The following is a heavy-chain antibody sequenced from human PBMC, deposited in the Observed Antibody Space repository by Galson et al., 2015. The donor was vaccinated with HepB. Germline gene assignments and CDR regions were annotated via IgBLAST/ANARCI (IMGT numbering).Heavy chain of an antibody. J-gene: IGHJ4*02. CDR3: ARVGRNGLPAAIGGHPHDY. D-gene: IGHD2-2*01. CDR1: GFTFSSYA. Sequence: SLRLSCAASGFTFSSYAMHWVRQAPGKGLEWVAVISYDGSNKYYADSVKGRFTISRDNSKNTLYLQMNSLRAEDTAVYYCARVGRNGLPAAIGGHPHDYWGQGTLVTVSS. CDR2: ISYDGSNK. V-gene: IGHV3-30-3*01.